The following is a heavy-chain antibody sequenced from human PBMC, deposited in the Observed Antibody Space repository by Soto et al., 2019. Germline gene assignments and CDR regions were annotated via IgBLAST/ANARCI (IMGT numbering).Heavy chain of an antibody. V-gene: IGHV4-31*03. CDR2: IFYSGFT. J-gene: IGHJ6*02. CDR1: GGPISSGNYF. CDR3: AREELLPASGQYYYYGLDV. Sequence: SETLSLTCTVSGGPISSGNYFWTWIRQHPGKGLEWIGYIFYSGFTSYNPSLESRLNISVDKSKNQFSLKLSSVTAADTAVYYCAREELLPASGQYYYYGLDVWGQGTTVTVSS. D-gene: IGHD2-2*01.